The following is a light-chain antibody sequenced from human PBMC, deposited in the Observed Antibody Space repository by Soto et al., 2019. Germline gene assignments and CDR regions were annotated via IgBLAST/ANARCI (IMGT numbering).Light chain of an antibody. V-gene: IGLV2-14*01. CDR1: SSDVGGHNH. Sequence: QSALTQPASVSRSPGQSITISCTGTSSDVGGHNHVSWYQQHPGKAPKLMIYEVSNRPSGVSIRFSGSKSGNTASLTISGLQAEDEADYYCSSYTSSRTWVFGGGTQLTVL. J-gene: IGLJ3*02. CDR2: EVS. CDR3: SSYTSSRTWV.